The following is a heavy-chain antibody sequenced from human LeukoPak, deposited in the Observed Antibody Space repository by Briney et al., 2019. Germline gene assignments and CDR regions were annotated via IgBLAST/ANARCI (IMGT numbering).Heavy chain of an antibody. CDR3: AKNYYDSSGHLSGAFDL. V-gene: IGHV4-4*07. CDR2: IYTSGST. CDR1: GGSISSYY. Sequence: PSETLSLTCTVSGGSISSYYWSWIRQSAGKGLEWIGRIYTSGSTIYNPSLQSQVTMSVDTSKNQFSLRLSSVTAADTAVYYCAKNYYDSSGHLSGAFDLWGQGTMVTVSS. J-gene: IGHJ3*01. D-gene: IGHD3-22*01.